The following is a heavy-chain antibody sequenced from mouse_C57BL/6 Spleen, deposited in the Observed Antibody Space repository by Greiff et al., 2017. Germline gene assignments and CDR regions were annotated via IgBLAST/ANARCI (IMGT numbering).Heavy chain of an antibody. V-gene: IGHV8-12*01. CDR1: GFSLSTSGMG. CDR3: ARSYYYGSSYWYFDV. D-gene: IGHD1-1*01. CDR2: IYWDDDK. J-gene: IGHJ1*03. Sequence: QVTLKESGPGILQSSQTLSLTCSFSGFSLSTSGMGVSWIRQPSGKGLEWLAHIYWDDDKRYNPSLKSRLTISKDTSRNQVFLKITSVDPADTATYYCARSYYYGSSYWYFDVWGTGTTVTVSS.